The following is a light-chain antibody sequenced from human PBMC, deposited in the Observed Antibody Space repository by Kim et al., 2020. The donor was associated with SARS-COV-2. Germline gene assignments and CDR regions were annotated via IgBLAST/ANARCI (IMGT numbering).Light chain of an antibody. CDR2: EVN. J-gene: IGLJ1*01. Sequence: QSITISCTGTSSDVGSYDLVSWYQHHPGKAPKLIIYEVNKRPSGVSIRFSGSKSGNTASLTISGLQAEDETDYYCYSYAGGNTYVFGTGTKVTVL. CDR3: YSYAGGNTYV. CDR1: SSDVGSYDL. V-gene: IGLV2-23*02.